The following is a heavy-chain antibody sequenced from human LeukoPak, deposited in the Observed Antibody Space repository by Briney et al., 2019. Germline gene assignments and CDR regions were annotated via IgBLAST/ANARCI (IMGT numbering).Heavy chain of an antibody. J-gene: IGHJ6*03. D-gene: IGHD3-10*01. CDR2: IRYDGSNK. CDR1: GFTFSSYG. Sequence: GGSLRLSCAASGFTFSSYGMHWVRQAPGKGLEWVAFIRYDGSNKYYADSVKGRFTISRDNSKNTLYLQMNSLKGDDTAVYYRAKDSAFYYIDVWGKGTTAIISS. V-gene: IGHV3-30*02. CDR3: AKDSAFYYIDV.